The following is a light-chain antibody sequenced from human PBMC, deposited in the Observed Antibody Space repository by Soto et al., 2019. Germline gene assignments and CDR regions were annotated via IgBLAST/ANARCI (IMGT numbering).Light chain of an antibody. Sequence: EIVLTQSPGTLSLSPGERATFSCRASQSVSSNYLAWYQQKPGQAPRLLIYGAFTRATETPVRFSGSGSGTDFTLTISRVEPEDFAVYYCQRYGSFGQGAKV. CDR2: GAF. V-gene: IGKV3-20*01. CDR3: QRYGS. CDR1: QSVSSNY. J-gene: IGKJ1*01.